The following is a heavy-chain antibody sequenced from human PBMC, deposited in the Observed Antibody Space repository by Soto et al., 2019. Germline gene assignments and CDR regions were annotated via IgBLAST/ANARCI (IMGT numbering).Heavy chain of an antibody. CDR2: IRSKANSYAT. V-gene: IGHV3-73*01. CDR3: TRQGPQLNIVVVVAATEGAFDI. J-gene: IGHJ3*02. D-gene: IGHD2-15*01. CDR1: GFTLSGSA. Sequence: PGGSLRLSCAASGFTLSGSAMHWVRQASGKGLEWVGRIRSKANSYATAYAASVKGRFTISRDDSKNTAYLQMNSLKTEDTAVYYCTRQGPQLNIVVVVAATEGAFDIWGQGTMVTVSS.